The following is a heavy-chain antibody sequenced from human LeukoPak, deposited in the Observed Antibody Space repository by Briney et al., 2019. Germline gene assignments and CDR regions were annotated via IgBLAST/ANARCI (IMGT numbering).Heavy chain of an antibody. V-gene: IGHV1-2*02. Sequence: ASVKVSCKASGYTFTDYYMHWVRQAPGQGLEWMGWINPNSGDTNYAQNFQDRVTMTRDTSISTAYMELSRLKSDDTAVYYCARVHPGYSGYDLGFDYWGQGTLVTVPS. J-gene: IGHJ4*02. D-gene: IGHD5-12*01. CDR3: ARVHPGYSGYDLGFDY. CDR1: GYTFTDYY. CDR2: INPNSGDT.